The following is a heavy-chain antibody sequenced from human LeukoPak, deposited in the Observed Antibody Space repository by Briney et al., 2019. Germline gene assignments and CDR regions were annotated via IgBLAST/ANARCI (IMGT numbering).Heavy chain of an antibody. CDR1: GFTFSSYA. J-gene: IGHJ4*02. V-gene: IGHV3-30*01. D-gene: IGHD3-3*01. CDR3: ARGKDFYYDFWSGSDYFDY. CDR2: ISYDGSNK. Sequence: GRSLRLSCAASGFTFSSYAMHWVRQAPGKGLEWVAVISYDGSNKYYADSVKGRFTISRDNSKNTLYLQMNSLRAEDTAVYYCARGKDFYYDFWSGSDYFDYWAREPWSPYPQ.